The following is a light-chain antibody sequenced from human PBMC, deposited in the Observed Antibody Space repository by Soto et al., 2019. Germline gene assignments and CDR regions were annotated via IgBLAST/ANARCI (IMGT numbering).Light chain of an antibody. CDR2: GTS. Sequence: EIVLTQSPGTLSLSPGERATLSCRASQSVASRNLAWYQQRSDQAPRLLIYGTSSRAIHTPDRFSGSGSGTDFTLTISDLEPEDFAVYFCQHFGNSLWTFGQGTKVDIK. J-gene: IGKJ1*01. CDR1: QSVASRN. CDR3: QHFGNSLWT. V-gene: IGKV3-20*01.